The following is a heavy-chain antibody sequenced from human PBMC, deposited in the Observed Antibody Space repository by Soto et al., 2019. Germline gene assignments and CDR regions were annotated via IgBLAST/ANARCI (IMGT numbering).Heavy chain of an antibody. CDR1: GFTFSNYS. J-gene: IGHJ6*02. D-gene: IGHD2-2*02. CDR3: AREYTAWPLAYGLDV. Sequence: GGSLRLSCVGSGFTFSNYSINWVRQAPGKGLEWVSSISSRSDIYYADSVKGRFTISRDNAKNSVSLQMNSLRAEDTAVYYCAREYTAWPLAYGLDVWGQGTTVTVSS. V-gene: IGHV3-21*01. CDR2: ISSRSDI.